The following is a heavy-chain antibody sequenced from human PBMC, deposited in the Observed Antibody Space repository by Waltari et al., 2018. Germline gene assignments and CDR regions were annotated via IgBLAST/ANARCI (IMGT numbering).Heavy chain of an antibody. CDR3: ASEVPAAEAQYGMDV. D-gene: IGHD2-2*01. CDR1: GFPFSRYW. V-gene: IGHV3-74*01. CDR2: INSDGSST. Sequence: EVQLVESGGGLVQPGGSLRLSCAASGFPFSRYWLHWVRQAPGKGLVWVSRINSDGSSTNYADSVKGRFTISRDNAKNTLYLQMNSLRAEDTAVYYCASEVPAAEAQYGMDVWGQGTTVTVSS. J-gene: IGHJ6*02.